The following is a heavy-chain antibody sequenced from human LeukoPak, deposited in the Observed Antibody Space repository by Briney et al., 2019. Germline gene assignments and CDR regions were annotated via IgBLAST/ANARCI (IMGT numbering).Heavy chain of an antibody. Sequence: ASVKVSCKASGYTFTDYYMRWVRQAPGQGLEWMGWISAYNGNTNYAQKLQGRVPMTTDTSTSTAYMELRSLRSDDTAVYYCARGATPSSSWFYYYYYYMDVWGKGTTVTVSS. CDR3: ARGATPSSSWFYYYYYYMDV. J-gene: IGHJ6*03. V-gene: IGHV1-18*04. CDR2: ISAYNGNT. CDR1: GYTFTDYY. D-gene: IGHD6-13*01.